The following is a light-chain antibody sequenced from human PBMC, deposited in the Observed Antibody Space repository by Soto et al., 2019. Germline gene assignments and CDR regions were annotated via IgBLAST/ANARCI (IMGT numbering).Light chain of an antibody. J-gene: IGKJ1*01. CDR2: GAS. CDR1: QSISSNY. CDR3: QQYGSSPRT. Sequence: EIVLTQSPGTLSMSPGERATLSCRASQSISSNYLAWYQQKPDQAPRLLIYGASSRATGIPDRFSGSGSGTDFTLTISRLEAEDVVVYYCQQYGSSPRTFGQGTKVEFK. V-gene: IGKV3-20*01.